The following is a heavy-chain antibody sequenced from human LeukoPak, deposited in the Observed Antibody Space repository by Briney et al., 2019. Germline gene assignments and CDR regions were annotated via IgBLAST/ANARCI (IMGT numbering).Heavy chain of an antibody. CDR3: ARDDRYSGSHGSFDI. CDR1: GYTFTGYY. J-gene: IGHJ3*02. D-gene: IGHD1-26*01. V-gene: IGHV1-18*04. Sequence: ASVKVSCKASGYTFTGYYMHWVRQAPGQGLEWMGWISAYNGNTNYAQKLQGRVTMTTDTSTSTAYMELRSLRSDDTAVYYCARDDRYSGSHGSFDIWGQGTMVTVSS. CDR2: ISAYNGNT.